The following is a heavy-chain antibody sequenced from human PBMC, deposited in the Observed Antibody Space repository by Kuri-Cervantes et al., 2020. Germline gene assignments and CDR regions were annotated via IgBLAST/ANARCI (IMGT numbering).Heavy chain of an antibody. D-gene: IGHD3-16*02. Sequence: GSLRLSCVVSGYSISSGYYWGWIRQPPGKGLEWIGSFFHPGNTYYKAALKSRVTISVDTSKNQFSLKVRSVTAADTAVYYCARGVMITFGGVIVYDAFRVWGQGTMVTVSS. V-gene: IGHV4-38-2*01. CDR1: GYSISSGYY. CDR3: ARGVMITFGGVIVYDAFRV. J-gene: IGHJ3*01. CDR2: FFHPGNT.